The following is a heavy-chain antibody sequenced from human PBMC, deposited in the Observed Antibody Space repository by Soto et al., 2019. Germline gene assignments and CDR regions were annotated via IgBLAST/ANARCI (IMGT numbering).Heavy chain of an antibody. D-gene: IGHD3-22*01. Sequence: GASVKVSCKASGYSFSYYGINWVRQAPGQGLEWMGWINTKTGHRNYAQKFEDRLTMTTATSTNTVYMELKRLRSDDTAVYYCARDRLRGYDSSGFYSWGQGTPVTSPQ. CDR1: GYSFSYYG. V-gene: IGHV1-18*01. J-gene: IGHJ4*02. CDR2: INTKTGHR. CDR3: ARDRLRGYDSSGFYS.